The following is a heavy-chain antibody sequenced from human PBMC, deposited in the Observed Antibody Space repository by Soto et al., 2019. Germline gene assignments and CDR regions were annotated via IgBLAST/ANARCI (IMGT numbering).Heavy chain of an antibody. Sequence: LSLTCTVSGASITGSSYWSWIRQPAGKGLEWIGRFSLSGTTSYNPSLRSRVTMSADVSKNQFSLRLTSVTAADTALYYCARGMTPPGAPAWYYFDSWGQGTLVTVSS. D-gene: IGHD2-8*02. CDR2: FSLSGTT. J-gene: IGHJ4*02. CDR1: GASITGSSY. V-gene: IGHV4-4*07. CDR3: ARGMTPPGAPAWYYFDS.